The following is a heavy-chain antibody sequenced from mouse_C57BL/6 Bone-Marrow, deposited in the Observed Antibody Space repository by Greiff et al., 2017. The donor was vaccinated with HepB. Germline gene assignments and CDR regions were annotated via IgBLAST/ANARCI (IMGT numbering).Heavy chain of an antibody. CDR1: GYTFTSYW. CDR3: AREMLYYYGSNWYFDV. V-gene: IGHV1-55*01. CDR2: IYPGSGST. J-gene: IGHJ1*03. Sequence: QVQLQQPGAELVKPGASVKMSCKASGYTFTSYWITWVKQRPGQGLEWIGDIYPGSGSTNYNEKFKSKATLTADTSSSTAYMQLSSLTSEDSAVYYCAREMLYYYGSNWYFDVWGTGTTVTVSS. D-gene: IGHD1-1*01.